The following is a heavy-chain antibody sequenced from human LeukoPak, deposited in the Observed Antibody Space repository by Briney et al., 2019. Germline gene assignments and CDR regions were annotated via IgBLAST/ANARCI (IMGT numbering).Heavy chain of an antibody. CDR3: ARRRYYRYSGYFDY. CDR1: GDSVPSDSSA. D-gene: IGHD3-22*01. Sequence: SQTLSLTCAIPGDSVPSDSSAWNWFRQSPSRGLEWLGRTYYSSKWYNDYAVSVKSRITINPDTSKNQFSLQLNSVIPEDTAVYYCARRRYYRYSGYFDYWGQGTPVTVSS. J-gene: IGHJ4*02. CDR2: TYYSSKWYN. V-gene: IGHV6-1*01.